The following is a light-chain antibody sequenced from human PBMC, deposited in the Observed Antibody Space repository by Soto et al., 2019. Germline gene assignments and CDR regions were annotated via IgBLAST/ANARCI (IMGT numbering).Light chain of an antibody. V-gene: IGKV3-20*01. CDR2: SAS. Sequence: EIVLTQSPGTLSLSPGERATLSCRASESISSTFLAWYQQKPGQAPRLLIHSASSRATGIPDRFSGSGSGTDFTLSISRLEPEDFAAYYCQQYRRSPRTFGQGTKVDIK. J-gene: IGKJ1*01. CDR3: QQYRRSPRT. CDR1: ESISSTF.